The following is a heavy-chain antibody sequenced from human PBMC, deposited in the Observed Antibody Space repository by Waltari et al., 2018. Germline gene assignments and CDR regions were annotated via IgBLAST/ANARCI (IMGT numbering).Heavy chain of an antibody. Sequence: EVQLVESGGGLVQPGRSLRLSCAASGFTFDDYAMHWARQAPGKGLEWVSGISWNSGSIGYADSVKGRFTISRDNAKNSLYLQMNSLRAEDTALYYCAKIPDTREDAFDIWGQGTMVTVSS. CDR1: GFTFDDYA. V-gene: IGHV3-9*01. CDR2: ISWNSGSI. D-gene: IGHD5-18*01. CDR3: AKIPDTREDAFDI. J-gene: IGHJ3*02.